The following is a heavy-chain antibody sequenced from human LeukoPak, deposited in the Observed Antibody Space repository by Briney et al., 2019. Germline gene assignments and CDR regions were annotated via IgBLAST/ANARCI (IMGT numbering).Heavy chain of an antibody. V-gene: IGHV3-30*04. J-gene: IGHJ3*02. D-gene: IGHD3-10*01. CDR1: GFTFSNYA. Sequence: PGRSLRLSCAASGFTFSNYAMHWVRQAPGKGLEWLAVLSYDGSNKDYTDFVKGRFTISRDNSKNTLYLQMNSLRVEDTAVYYCAKDYYGSGSYGAFDIWGQGTMVTVSS. CDR3: AKDYYGSGSYGAFDI. CDR2: LSYDGSNK.